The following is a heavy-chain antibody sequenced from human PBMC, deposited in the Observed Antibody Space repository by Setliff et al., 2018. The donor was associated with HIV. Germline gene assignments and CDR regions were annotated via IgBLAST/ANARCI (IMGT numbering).Heavy chain of an antibody. J-gene: IGHJ5*02. D-gene: IGHD5-18*01. CDR2: INHSGRA. V-gene: IGHV4-34*01. CDR3: AREKRYSYGSDWFDP. CDR1: GESFSGYY. Sequence: SETLSLTCAVYGESFSGYYWSWIRQPAGKGLEWLGEINHSGRAKYNPSLKSRASISADTSKNQFSLRLSSVTAADTAVYYCAREKRYSYGSDWFDPWGQGTPVTVSS.